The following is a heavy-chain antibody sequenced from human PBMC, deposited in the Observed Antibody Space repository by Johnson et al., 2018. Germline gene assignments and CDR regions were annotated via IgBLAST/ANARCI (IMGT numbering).Heavy chain of an antibody. CDR1: GFTFSSYW. CDR2: IKQDGSDK. CDR3: ARVYSSSSGRGLAV. J-gene: IGHJ6*02. V-gene: IGHV3-7*04. Sequence: VQLVQSGGGLVQPGGSLRLSCAASGFTFSSYWMSWVRQAPGKGLEWVANIKQDGSDKSYVDSVKGRFTISRDNAKNSLYRQMNSLRAEETGVYYCARVYSSSSGRGLAVWGQGTTVTVSS. D-gene: IGHD6-6*01.